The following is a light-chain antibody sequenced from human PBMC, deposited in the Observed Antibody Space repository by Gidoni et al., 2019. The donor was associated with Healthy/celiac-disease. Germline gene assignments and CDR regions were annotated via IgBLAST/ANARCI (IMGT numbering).Light chain of an antibody. Sequence: QSVLTQPPSVSAAPGQKVTIACSGDSSNIGHHSVSWYHQTPGTAPKLLIHENDQRPSGIPDRFSGSQSGTAATLAIAGLQTGDEADYYCGTWDNSLSAGVFGGGTKLTVL. CDR2: END. V-gene: IGLV1-51*02. CDR3: GTWDNSLSAGV. J-gene: IGLJ2*01. CDR1: SSNIGHHS.